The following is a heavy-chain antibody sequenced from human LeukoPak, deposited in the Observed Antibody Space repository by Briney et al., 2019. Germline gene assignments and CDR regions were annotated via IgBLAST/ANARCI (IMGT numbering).Heavy chain of an antibody. D-gene: IGHD3-10*01. Sequence: SETLSLTCAVSGGSISSGGYSWSWIRQPPGKGLEWIGYIYHSGSTYYNPSLKSRVTISVDRSKNQFSLKLSSVTAADKAVYYCAARSGSYYYYGMDVWGQGTTVTVSS. J-gene: IGHJ6*02. CDR2: IYHSGST. CDR3: AARSGSYYYYGMDV. V-gene: IGHV4-30-2*01. CDR1: GGSISSGGYS.